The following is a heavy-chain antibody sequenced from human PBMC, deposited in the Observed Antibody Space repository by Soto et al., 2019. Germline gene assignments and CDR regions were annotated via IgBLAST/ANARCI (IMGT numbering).Heavy chain of an antibody. CDR2: LNYSQST. D-gene: IGHD6-13*01. CDR3: ARTYSSSWSPFDY. V-gene: IGHV4-59*12. CDR1: GDSISSYD. J-gene: IGHJ4*02. Sequence: SETLSLTCAVSGDSISSYDCMWIRQPPGKGLESIGYLNYSQSTNYNPSLKSRVTLSVDTSTNQFSLTLSSVTAADTAVYYCARTYSSSWSPFDYWGQGTLVTVSS.